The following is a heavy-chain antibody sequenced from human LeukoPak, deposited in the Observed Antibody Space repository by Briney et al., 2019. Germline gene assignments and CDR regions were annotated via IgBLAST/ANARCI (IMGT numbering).Heavy chain of an antibody. D-gene: IGHD3-22*01. Sequence: SETLSLTCTVSRGSISSGIYYWGWIRQPPGKGLEWIGTIYYSGRTYYNPSLKSRVTISVDTSKNEFSLKLNSVTAADTAIYYCARDSSGYSRFDYWGQGALVTVSS. CDR3: ARDSSGYSRFDY. CDR1: RGSISSGIYY. CDR2: IYYSGRT. V-gene: IGHV4-39*02. J-gene: IGHJ4*02.